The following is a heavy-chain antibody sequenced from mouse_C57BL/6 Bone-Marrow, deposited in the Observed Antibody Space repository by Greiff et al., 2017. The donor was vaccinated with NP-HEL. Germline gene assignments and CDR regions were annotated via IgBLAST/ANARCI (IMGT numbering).Heavy chain of an antibody. J-gene: IGHJ1*03. D-gene: IGHD4-1*01. CDR2: ISNGGGST. Sequence: EVMLVESGGGLVQPGGSLKLSCAASGFTFSDYYMYWVRQTPEKRLEWVAYISNGGGSTYYPDTVKGRFTISRDNAKNTLYLQMSRLKSEDTAMYYCARLGLGHGYFDVWGTGTTVTVSS. CDR1: GFTFSDYY. CDR3: ARLGLGHGYFDV. V-gene: IGHV5-12*01.